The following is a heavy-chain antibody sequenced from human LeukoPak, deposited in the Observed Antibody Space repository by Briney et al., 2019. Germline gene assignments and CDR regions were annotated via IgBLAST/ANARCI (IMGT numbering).Heavy chain of an antibody. CDR2: IYYSGST. CDR3: ARDDGGYCSGGSCYSVGYFDY. V-gene: IGHV4-39*07. CDR1: GGSISSSSYY. J-gene: IGHJ4*02. D-gene: IGHD2-15*01. Sequence: SETLSLTCTVSGGSISSSSYYWGWIRQPPGKGLEWIGSIYYSGSTYYNPSLKSRVTISVDTSKNQFSLKLSSVTAADTAVYYCARDDGGYCSGGSCYSVGYFDYWGQGTLVTVSS.